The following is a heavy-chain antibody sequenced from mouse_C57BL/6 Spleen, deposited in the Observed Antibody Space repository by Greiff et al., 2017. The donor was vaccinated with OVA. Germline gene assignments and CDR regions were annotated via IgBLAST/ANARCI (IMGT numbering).Heavy chain of an antibody. CDR1: GYTFTSYT. D-gene: IGHD2-1*01. CDR2: INPSSGYT. CDR3: ARDGNWYFDV. J-gene: IGHJ1*03. V-gene: IGHV1-4*01. Sequence: VQLQESGAELARPGASVKMSCKASGYTFTSYTMHWVKQRPGQGLEWIGYINPSSGYTKYNQKFKDKATLTADKSSSTAYMQLSSLTSEDSAVYYCARDGNWYFDVWGTGTTVTVSS.